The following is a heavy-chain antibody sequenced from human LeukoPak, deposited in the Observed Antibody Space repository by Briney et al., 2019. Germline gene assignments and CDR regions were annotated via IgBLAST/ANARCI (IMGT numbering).Heavy chain of an antibody. Sequence: PSETLSLTCTVSGGSISSSSYSWGWIRQPPGKGLEWIGSIYYSGSTYYNPSLKSRVTISVDTSKNQFSLKLSSVTAADTAVYYCARNYDSSGYYPADAFDIWGQGTMVTVSS. V-gene: IGHV4-39*01. CDR3: ARNYDSSGYYPADAFDI. CDR2: IYYSGST. J-gene: IGHJ3*02. D-gene: IGHD3-22*01. CDR1: GGSISSSSYS.